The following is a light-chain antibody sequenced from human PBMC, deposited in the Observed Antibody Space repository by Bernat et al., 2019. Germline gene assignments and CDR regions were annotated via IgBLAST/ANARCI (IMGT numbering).Light chain of an antibody. CDR1: SSDVGSNS. J-gene: IGLJ3*02. CDR3: ASWDDSLIGWV. CDR2: ATN. Sequence: QSVLTQPPSASGTPGQRVTISCSGSSSDVGSNSVTWYQQFPGTAPKVLMYATNERPSGVPDRFSGSKSGTSASLAISGLQSDDEGDYYCASWDDSLIGWVFGGGTKLTVL. V-gene: IGLV1-44*01.